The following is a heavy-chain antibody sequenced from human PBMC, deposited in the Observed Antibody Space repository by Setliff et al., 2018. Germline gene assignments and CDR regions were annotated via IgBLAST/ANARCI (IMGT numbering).Heavy chain of an antibody. Sequence: SETLSLTCTVSGGSISSGDYYWSWIRQPPGKGLEWIGYIYSSGSTYYNPSLKGRVSISVDTSKNQFSLKLSSVTAADTPVYYCARESRYYYDNLGTLDYWGQGTLVTASS. CDR1: GGSISSGDYY. J-gene: IGHJ4*02. CDR3: ARESRYYYDNLGTLDY. V-gene: IGHV4-30-4*08. CDR2: IYSSGST. D-gene: IGHD3-22*01.